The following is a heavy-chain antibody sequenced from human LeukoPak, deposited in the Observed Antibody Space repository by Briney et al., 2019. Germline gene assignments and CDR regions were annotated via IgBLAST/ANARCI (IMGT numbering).Heavy chain of an antibody. CDR3: AKDLWGFVEVAAILDY. CDR1: RFTFSSYA. D-gene: IGHD2-15*01. Sequence: GGSLRLSCAASRFTFSSYAMSWVRQAPGKGLEWVSGISGSGGRTDYADSVKGRFTISRENSKTTLYLQMNSLRAEDTAVYYCAKDLWGFVEVAAILDYWGQGTLVTVSS. V-gene: IGHV3-23*01. J-gene: IGHJ4*02. CDR2: ISGSGGRT.